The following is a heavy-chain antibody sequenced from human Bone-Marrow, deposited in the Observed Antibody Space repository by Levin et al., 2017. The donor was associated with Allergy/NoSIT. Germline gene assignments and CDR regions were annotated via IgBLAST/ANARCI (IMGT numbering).Heavy chain of an antibody. CDR3: ARGWYYFDH. CDR1: GLTFNSYW. CDR2: INSDGSST. Sequence: GESLKISCAASGLTFNSYWMHWVRQTPGKGLERVSRINSDGSSTDYADSVKGRFTVSRDNAKNTLYLQMNSLRAEDTAVYYCARGWYYFDHWGQGALVTVSS. J-gene: IGHJ4*02. V-gene: IGHV3-74*01.